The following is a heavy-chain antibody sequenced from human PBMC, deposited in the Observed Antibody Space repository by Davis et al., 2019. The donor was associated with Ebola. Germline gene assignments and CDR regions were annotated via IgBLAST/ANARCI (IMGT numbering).Heavy chain of an antibody. D-gene: IGHD3-22*01. V-gene: IGHV1-2*02. CDR2: INPISGDT. Sequence: ASVKVSCKASGGTFSSYAISWVRQAPGQGLEWMGGINPISGDTNYAQKFQGRVTMTRDTSISTAYMELSRLRSDDTAVYFCARVRTGYYFDSSDFPSWFDPWGQGTLVTVSS. CDR3: ARVRTGYYFDSSDFPSWFDP. J-gene: IGHJ5*02. CDR1: GGTFSSYA.